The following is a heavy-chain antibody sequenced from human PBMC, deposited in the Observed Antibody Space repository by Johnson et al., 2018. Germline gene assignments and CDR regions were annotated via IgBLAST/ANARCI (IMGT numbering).Heavy chain of an antibody. J-gene: IGHJ6*04. CDR3: ASAVKGHLDV. CDR1: GFTFSNHD. V-gene: IGHV3-30*03. CDR2: ISYDGSNE. Sequence: QVQLVESGGGVVQPGRSLRLSCAASGFTFSNHDMHWVRQAPGKGLEWVTVISYDGSNEYYADSVEGPFTISRDNAKNSMYRQRNSLRVGDTAVYVCASAVKGHLDVWGKGTTVTVSS.